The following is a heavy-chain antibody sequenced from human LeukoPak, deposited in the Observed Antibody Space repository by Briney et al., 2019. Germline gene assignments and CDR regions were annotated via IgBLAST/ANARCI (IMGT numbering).Heavy chain of an antibody. CDR1: GFTFSSYS. J-gene: IGHJ4*02. Sequence: PGGSLRLSCAASGFTFSSYSMNWVRQAPGKGLEWVSSISSSSSYIYYADSVKGRFTISRDNAKNSLYLQMNSLRAEDTAVYYCARDMDPGYSYGRTAIFDCWGQGTLATVSS. D-gene: IGHD5-18*01. CDR3: ARDMDPGYSYGRTAIFDC. V-gene: IGHV3-21*01. CDR2: ISSSSSYI.